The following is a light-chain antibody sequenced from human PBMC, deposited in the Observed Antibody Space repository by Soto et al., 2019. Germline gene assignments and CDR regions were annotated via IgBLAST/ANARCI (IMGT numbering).Light chain of an antibody. J-gene: IGKJ1*01. Sequence: DIQMTQSPSSLSASVGVRVTITCRASQGISTYLAWYQQKPGKVPKLLIYAATTLQSGVPSRFSGSGAGTDFTLTMSSLQPEDVATYYCQKYDTAPWTFGQGTKVEIK. CDR2: AAT. CDR3: QKYDTAPWT. CDR1: QGISTY. V-gene: IGKV1-27*01.